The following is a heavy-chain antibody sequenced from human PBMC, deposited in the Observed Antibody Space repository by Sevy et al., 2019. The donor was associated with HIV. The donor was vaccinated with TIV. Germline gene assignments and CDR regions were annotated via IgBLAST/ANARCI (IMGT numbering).Heavy chain of an antibody. CDR2: ISGSGGST. Sequence: GGSLRLSCAASGFTFSSYDMSWVRQAPGKGLEWVSAISGSGGSTYYADSVKGRFTISRDNSKNTLYLQMNSLRAEDTAVYYCAKDELYYYDSSGYSRGRDDAFDIWGQGTMVTVSS. V-gene: IGHV3-23*01. CDR3: AKDELYYYDSSGYSRGRDDAFDI. J-gene: IGHJ3*02. D-gene: IGHD3-22*01. CDR1: GFTFSSYD.